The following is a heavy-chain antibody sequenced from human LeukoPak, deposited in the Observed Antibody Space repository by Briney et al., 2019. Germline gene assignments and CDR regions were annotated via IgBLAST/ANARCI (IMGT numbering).Heavy chain of an antibody. J-gene: IGHJ4*02. V-gene: IGHV1-8*02. CDR1: GYTFTNYW. CDR2: MNPNSGNT. D-gene: IGHD5-18*01. CDR3: ARLITAMASDY. Sequence: GESLKISCEASGYTFTNYWIGWVRQATGQGLEWMGWMNPNSGNTGYAQKFQGRVTMTRNTSISTAYMELSSLRSEDTAVYYCARLITAMASDYWGQGTLVTVSS.